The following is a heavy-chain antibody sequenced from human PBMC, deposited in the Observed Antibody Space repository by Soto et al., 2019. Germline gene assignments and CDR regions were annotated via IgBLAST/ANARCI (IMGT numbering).Heavy chain of an antibody. Sequence: PGGSLRLSCAASGFTFSSYSMNWVRQAPGKGLEWVSSISSSSSYIYYADSVKGRFTISRGNAKNSLYLQMNSLRAEDTAVYYCARDNYDILTGLYYMDVWGKGTTVTVSS. D-gene: IGHD3-9*01. J-gene: IGHJ6*03. CDR1: GFTFSSYS. CDR3: ARDNYDILTGLYYMDV. CDR2: ISSSSSYI. V-gene: IGHV3-21*01.